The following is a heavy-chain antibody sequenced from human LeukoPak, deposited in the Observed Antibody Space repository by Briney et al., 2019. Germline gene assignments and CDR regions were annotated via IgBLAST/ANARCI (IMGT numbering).Heavy chain of an antibody. CDR3: ARANDY. V-gene: IGHV4-34*01. CDR1: GGSFSGYY. J-gene: IGHJ4*02. CDR2: INHSGST. Sequence: SETLSLTCAVYGGSFSGYYWSWIRQPPGKGLGWIGEINHSGSTNYNPSLKSRVTISVDTSKNQFSLKLSSVTAADTAVYYCARANDYWGQGTLVTVSS.